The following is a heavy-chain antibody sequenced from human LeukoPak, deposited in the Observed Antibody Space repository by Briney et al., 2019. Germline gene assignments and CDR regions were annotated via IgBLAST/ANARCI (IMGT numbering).Heavy chain of an antibody. D-gene: IGHD1-26*01. J-gene: IGHJ2*01. CDR1: GYTFTSYA. CDR2: INAGNGNT. CDR3: ARGLSGVGATEKAFGWYFDL. V-gene: IGHV1-3*01. Sequence: ASVKVSCKASGYTFTSYAMHWVRQAPGQRLEWMGWINAGNGNTKYSQKFQGRVTITRDTSASTAYMELSSLRSEDTAVYYCARGLSGVGATEKAFGWYFDLWGRGTLVTVSS.